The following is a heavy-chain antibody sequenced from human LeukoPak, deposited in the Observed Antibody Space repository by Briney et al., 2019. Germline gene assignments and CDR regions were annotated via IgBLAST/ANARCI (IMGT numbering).Heavy chain of an antibody. CDR3: ARQYRGLLDY. J-gene: IGHJ4*02. V-gene: IGHV4-39*01. D-gene: IGHD5-12*01. Sequence: KASETLSLTCTVSGGSISSSSYYWGWIRQPPGKGLEWIGSIYYSGSTYYNPSLKSRVTISVDTSKNQFSLKLSSVTAVDTAVYYCARQYRGLLDYWGQGTLVTVSS. CDR2: IYYSGST. CDR1: GGSISSSSYY.